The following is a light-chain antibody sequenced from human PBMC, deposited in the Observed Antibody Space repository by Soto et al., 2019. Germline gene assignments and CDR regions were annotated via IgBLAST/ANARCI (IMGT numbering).Light chain of an antibody. V-gene: IGKV1-6*01. J-gene: IGKJ4*01. CDR3: IQDYNYPLT. CDR1: QGIRSE. Sequence: AIQMTQSPSSLSASVGDRVTITCRASQGIRSELGWYQQKPGKAPNLLIYTASTLQSGVPSRFSGSGSGTDFTLTINSLQPEDFATYYCIQDYNYPLTFGGGTKV. CDR2: TAS.